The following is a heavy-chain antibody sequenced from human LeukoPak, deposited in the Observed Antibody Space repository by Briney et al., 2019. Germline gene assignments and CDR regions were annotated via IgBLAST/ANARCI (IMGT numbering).Heavy chain of an antibody. J-gene: IGHJ6*03. CDR1: GFTFSSYA. CDR3: SERADDNSGYYYRYYYYYLDV. Sequence: PGGSLRPSCAASGFTFSSYAMSWVRQAPGKGLEWVSSISGNGDSTNYADSVKGRFTISRDNSKNTLYLQKNSLRAEAPAVSYCSERADDNSGYYYRYYYYYLDVWGKGTTVTVSS. CDR2: ISGNGDST. D-gene: IGHD3-22*01. V-gene: IGHV3-23*01.